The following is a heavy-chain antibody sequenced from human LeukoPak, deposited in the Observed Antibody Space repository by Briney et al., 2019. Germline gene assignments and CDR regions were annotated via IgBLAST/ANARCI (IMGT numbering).Heavy chain of an antibody. CDR1: GYTFTGYY. D-gene: IGHD3-10*01. J-gene: IGHJ3*02. CDR2: INPDSGGT. CDR3: ARDLGPGYYGSGRGAFDI. V-gene: IGHV1-2*02. Sequence: GASVKVSCKASGYTFTGYYMHWIRQAPGHGLEWMGWINPDSGGTNYAQKFQGRVTMTRDTSINTAYMELSRLRSDDTAVYYCARDLGPGYYGSGRGAFDIWGQGTMVTVSS.